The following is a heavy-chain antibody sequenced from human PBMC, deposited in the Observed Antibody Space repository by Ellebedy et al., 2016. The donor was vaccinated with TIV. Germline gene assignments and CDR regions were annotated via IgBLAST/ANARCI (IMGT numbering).Heavy chain of an antibody. CDR2: TFYRSKWNN. V-gene: IGHV6-1*01. Sequence: SQTLSLTCVISGDSVSTDIGWNWIRQSPSRGLEWLGRTFYRSKWNNHYAVSLKSRITINPDTSKNQFSLQLNSVTPEDTAVYYCARGWFGSGMGVWGQGTTVTVSS. CDR3: ARGWFGSGMGV. J-gene: IGHJ6*02. D-gene: IGHD3-10*01. CDR1: GDSVSTDIG.